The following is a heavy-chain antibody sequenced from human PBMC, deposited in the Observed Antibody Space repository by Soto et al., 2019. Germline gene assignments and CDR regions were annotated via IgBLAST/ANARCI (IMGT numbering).Heavy chain of an antibody. V-gene: IGHV1-18*01. CDR2: ISAYNGNT. CDR3: VRGGGGGSSWYASNFDY. J-gene: IGHJ4*02. D-gene: IGHD6-13*01. CDR1: GYTFTSYG. Sequence: SVELSCKASGYTFTSYGISWVRQAPGQGLEWMGWISAYNGNTNYAQKLQGRVTMTTDTSTSTAYMELRSLRSDDTAVYYCVRGGGGGSSWYASNFDYWGQGTLVTVSS.